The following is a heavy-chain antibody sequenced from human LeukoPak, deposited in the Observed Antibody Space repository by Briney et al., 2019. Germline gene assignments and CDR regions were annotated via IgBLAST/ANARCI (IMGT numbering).Heavy chain of an antibody. Sequence: GGSLRLSCAASGFTFSTYGVHWVRQAPGKGLEWVAFIQYNGGNKYYADSVKGRFTISRDNSQNTLYLQMNSLRAEDTAVYYCAKDLSQYDSSGYRYFDYWGQGSPVTVSS. J-gene: IGHJ4*02. V-gene: IGHV3-30*02. CDR1: GFTFSTYG. CDR3: AKDLSQYDSSGYRYFDY. D-gene: IGHD3-22*01. CDR2: IQYNGGNK.